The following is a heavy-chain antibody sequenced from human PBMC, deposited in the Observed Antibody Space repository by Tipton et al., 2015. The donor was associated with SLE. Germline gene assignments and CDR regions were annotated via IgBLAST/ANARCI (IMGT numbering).Heavy chain of an antibody. J-gene: IGHJ4*02. V-gene: IGHV4-31*03. Sequence: TLSLTCTVSGAYISSGGHYWGWIRQHPEKGLEWIGYIYFSGSTYYNPSLKSRVSISVDTSENQFSLNQRSMTAADAAVYSCARVGDTAIVDYWGQGPLVNVSS. D-gene: IGHD5-18*01. CDR3: ARVGDTAIVDY. CDR1: GAYISSGGHY. CDR2: IYFSGST.